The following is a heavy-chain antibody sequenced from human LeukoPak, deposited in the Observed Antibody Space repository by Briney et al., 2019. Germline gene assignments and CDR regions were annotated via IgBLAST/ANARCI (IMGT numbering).Heavy chain of an antibody. Sequence: GGSLRLSCETSGFTFSSYGMHWVRQAPGKGLEYVSAISSNGGSTYYANSVKGRFTISRDNSKNTLYLQMGSLRAEDMAVYYCARGNARGFRLDYWGQGTLVTVSP. CDR3: ARGNARGFRLDY. J-gene: IGHJ4*02. CDR2: ISSNGGST. CDR1: GFTFSSYG. D-gene: IGHD1-1*01. V-gene: IGHV3-64*01.